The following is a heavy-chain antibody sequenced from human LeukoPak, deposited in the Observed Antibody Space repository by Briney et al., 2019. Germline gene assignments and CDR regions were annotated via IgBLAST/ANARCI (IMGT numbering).Heavy chain of an antibody. CDR3: ARLGSYHDF. V-gene: IGHV4-4*09. J-gene: IGHJ4*02. D-gene: IGHD1-26*01. CDR2: IHSSGGS. Sequence: SETLSLTCTVSGASISNYYGSRIRQTPEKGLEWMGHIHSSGGSSYYPSLKSRLTLSIDTSRNQLSLKLPSVTAADTAVYFCARLGSYHDFWGQGALVTVSS. CDR1: GASISNYY.